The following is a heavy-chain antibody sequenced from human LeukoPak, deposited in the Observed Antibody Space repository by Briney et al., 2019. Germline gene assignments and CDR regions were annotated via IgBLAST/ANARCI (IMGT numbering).Heavy chain of an antibody. CDR1: GGSISSYY. D-gene: IGHD5-18*01. V-gene: IGHV4-59*01. J-gene: IGHJ4*02. CDR2: IYYSGST. CDR3: ARGGYSYGAYYFDY. Sequence: SETLSLTCTVSGGSISSYYWSWIRQPPGKGLEWIGYIYYSGSTNYNPPLKSRVTTSVDTSKNQFSLKLSSLTAADTAVYYCARGGYSYGAYYFDYWGQGTLVTVSS.